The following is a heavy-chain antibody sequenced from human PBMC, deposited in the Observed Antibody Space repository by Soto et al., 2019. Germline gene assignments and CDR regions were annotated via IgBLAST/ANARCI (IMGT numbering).Heavy chain of an antibody. J-gene: IGHJ6*02. Sequence: QVQLVQSGAEVKKPGASVKVSCKASGYTFPTYAISWVRQAPGQGLEWMGCISTYYGTTNYAQKFQGRVTMTTDTSTSTAYMELRGLGSDDTAVYYCARGDLLTGDSLDYFDMDVWGQGTTVTVSS. D-gene: IGHD3-9*01. V-gene: IGHV1-18*01. CDR1: GYTFPTYA. CDR2: ISTYYGTT. CDR3: ARGDLLTGDSLDYFDMDV.